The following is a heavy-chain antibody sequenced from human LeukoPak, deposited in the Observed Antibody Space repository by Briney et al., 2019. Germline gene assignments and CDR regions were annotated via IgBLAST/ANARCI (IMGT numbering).Heavy chain of an antibody. J-gene: IGHJ5*02. CDR1: GYTFTSYG. D-gene: IGHD2-2*01. V-gene: IGHV1-18*01. Sequence: ASVKVSCKASGYTFTSYGISWVRQAPGQGLEWMGWISAYNGNTNYAQKLQGRVTMTTDTSTSTAYMELRSLRSDDTAVYYCAREDVVVPAASGGHWFDPWGQGTLVTVSS. CDR3: AREDVVVPAASGGHWFDP. CDR2: ISAYNGNT.